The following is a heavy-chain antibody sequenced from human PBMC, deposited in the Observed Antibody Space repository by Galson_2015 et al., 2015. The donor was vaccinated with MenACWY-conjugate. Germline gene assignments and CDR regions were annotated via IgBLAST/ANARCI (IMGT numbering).Heavy chain of an antibody. Sequence: SLRLSCAASGFTFSIYAMHWVRQAPGKGLEWVAVMSYDGTIQYYADSVKGRFTISRDNSKNTLSLQMNSLRAEDTAVYYCASAYCRSSSTSTCTNHVQYWGQGTLVPVSS. CDR2: MSYDGTIQ. V-gene: IGHV3-30*01. D-gene: IGHD2-2*01. CDR3: ASAYCRSSSTSTCTNHVQY. J-gene: IGHJ1*01. CDR1: GFTFSIYA.